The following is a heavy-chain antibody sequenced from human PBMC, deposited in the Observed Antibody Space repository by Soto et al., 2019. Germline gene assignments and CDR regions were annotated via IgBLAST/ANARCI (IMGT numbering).Heavy chain of an antibody. Sequence: ASVKVSCKASGGTFSSYAISWVRQAPGQGLEWMGIINPSGGSTSYAQKFQGRVTRTRDTSTSTVYMERSSLRSEDTAVYYCARSLKGYRMGYCSSTSCYVDYWGQGTLVTVSS. V-gene: IGHV1-46*03. CDR1: GGTFSSYA. CDR2: INPSGGST. J-gene: IGHJ4*02. CDR3: ARSLKGYRMGYCSSTSCYVDY. D-gene: IGHD2-2*01.